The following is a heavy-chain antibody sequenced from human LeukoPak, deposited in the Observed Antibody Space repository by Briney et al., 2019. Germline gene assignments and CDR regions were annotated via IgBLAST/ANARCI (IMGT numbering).Heavy chain of an antibody. CDR2: ISKSGDDT. D-gene: IGHD2-2*01. CDR3: ARIPEY. J-gene: IGHJ1*01. V-gene: IGHV3-64*01. Sequence: GGSLRVSCAASGFDFSTYAMYWVRLTPGKGLEFVSAISKSGDDTSYGNDVKGRFTISRDNIKNTVDLEMGSLRVDDTGIYYCARIPEYWGQGTVVTVSS. CDR1: GFDFSTYA.